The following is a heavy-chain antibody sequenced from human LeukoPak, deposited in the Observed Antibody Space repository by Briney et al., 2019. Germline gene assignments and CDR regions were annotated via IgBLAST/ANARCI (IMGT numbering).Heavy chain of an antibody. CDR1: GFTFSNYA. CDR2: ISGSGGNT. J-gene: IGHJ4*02. D-gene: IGHD3-22*01. CDR3: AKVGDYYDSSGYYYVPFDY. V-gene: IGHV3-23*01. Sequence: PGGSLRLSCAASGFTFSNYAMSWVRQAPGKGLEWVSAISGSGGNTYYADSVKGRFTISRDNSKNTLFLQMNSLRAEDTAVYYCAKVGDYYDSSGYYYVPFDYWGQGTLVTVSS.